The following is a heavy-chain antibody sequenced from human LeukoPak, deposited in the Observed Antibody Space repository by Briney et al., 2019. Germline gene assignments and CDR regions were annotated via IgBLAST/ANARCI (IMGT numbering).Heavy chain of an antibody. CDR1: GFTFSSYG. CDR3: AKDSNLYGSGSLFTLMGY. D-gene: IGHD3-10*01. J-gene: IGHJ4*02. V-gene: IGHV3-30*02. Sequence: GGSLRLSCAASGFTFSSYGIHWVRQAPGKGLEWVAFIRYDGSNKYYADSVKGRFTISRDNSKNTLYLQMNSLRAEDTAVYYCAKDSNLYGSGSLFTLMGYWGQGTLVTVSS. CDR2: IRYDGSNK.